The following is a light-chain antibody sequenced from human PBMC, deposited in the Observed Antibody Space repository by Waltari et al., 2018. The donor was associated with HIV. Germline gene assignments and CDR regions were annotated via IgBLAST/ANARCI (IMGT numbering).Light chain of an antibody. J-gene: IGLJ1*01. Sequence: QSVLTQPPSASGTPGQRVTISCSGGSSNIGSNTVNWFQQLPGTAPKLLHYINDQRPSGVPDRFSGSKSGTSASLAISGLQSEDEADYYCAAWDDSLNGYVFGTGTKVTVL. CDR2: IND. V-gene: IGLV1-44*01. CDR3: AAWDDSLNGYV. CDR1: SSNIGSNT.